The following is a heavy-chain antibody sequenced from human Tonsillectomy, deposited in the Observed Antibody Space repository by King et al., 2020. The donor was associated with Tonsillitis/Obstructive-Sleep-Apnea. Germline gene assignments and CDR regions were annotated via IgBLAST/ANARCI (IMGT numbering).Heavy chain of an antibody. CDR1: GFTFSSYS. CDR3: ARDPEPYNWNYVGWFDP. CDR2: ISSSSSTI. Sequence: VQLVESGGGLVQPGGSLRLSCAASGFTFSSYSMNWVRQAPGKGLEWVSYISSSSSTIYYADSVKGRFTISRDNAKNSLYLQMNSLRDEDTAVYYCARDPEPYNWNYVGWFDPWGQGTLVTVSS. V-gene: IGHV3-48*02. D-gene: IGHD1-7*01. J-gene: IGHJ5*02.